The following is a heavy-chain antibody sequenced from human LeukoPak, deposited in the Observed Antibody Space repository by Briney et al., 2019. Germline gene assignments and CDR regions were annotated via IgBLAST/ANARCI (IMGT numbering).Heavy chain of an antibody. CDR1: GGSFSGFY. D-gene: IGHD5-24*01. Sequence: SETLSLTCTVSGGSFSGFYWTWIRQPTGKGLEWIGEITHTGSTNYHPSLMSRVTISVDTSKNQFSLKLSSVTAADTTVYYCARGAPGRDDGLDIWGQGTMVTVSS. J-gene: IGHJ3*02. V-gene: IGHV4-34*01. CDR3: ARGAPGRDDGLDI. CDR2: ITHTGST.